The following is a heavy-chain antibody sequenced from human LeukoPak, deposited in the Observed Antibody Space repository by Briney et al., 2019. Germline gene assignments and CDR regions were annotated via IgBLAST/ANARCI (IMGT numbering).Heavy chain of an antibody. Sequence: GGSLRLSCAASGFTFSSYGMHWVRQAPGKGLEWVAVISYDGSNKYYADSVKGRFTISRDNSKNTLYLQMNSLRAEDTAVYYCAKDQGVAASYFDYWGQGTLVTVSS. CDR1: GFTFSSYG. CDR2: ISYDGSNK. V-gene: IGHV3-30*18. D-gene: IGHD2-15*01. CDR3: AKDQGVAASYFDY. J-gene: IGHJ4*02.